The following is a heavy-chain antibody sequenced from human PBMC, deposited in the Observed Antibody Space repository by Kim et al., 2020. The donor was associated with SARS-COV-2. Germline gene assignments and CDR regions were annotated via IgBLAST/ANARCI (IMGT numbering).Heavy chain of an antibody. V-gene: IGHV3-9*01. CDR3: AKVSSSHGIWYFDY. CDR2: ISWNSGSI. CDR1: GFTFDDYA. D-gene: IGHD6-13*01. Sequence: GGSLRLSCAASGFTFDDYAMHWVRQAPGKGLEWVSGISWNSGSIGYADSVKGRFTISRDNAKNSLYLQMNSLRAEDTALYYCAKVSSSHGIWYFDYWGQGTLVTVSS. J-gene: IGHJ4*02.